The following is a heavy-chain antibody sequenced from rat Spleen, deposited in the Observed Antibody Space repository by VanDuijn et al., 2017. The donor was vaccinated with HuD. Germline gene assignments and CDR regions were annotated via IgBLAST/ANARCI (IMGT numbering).Heavy chain of an antibody. Sequence: EVQLAESGGGLIQPGRSLKLSCAASGFIFSDYGMAWVRQAPKKGLEWVATINYEGSKTYHRDSVKGRFTISRDNAKSTLFLQMDSLRSEDTATYYCGRRDYGGYGDYWGQGVMVTVSS. CDR3: GRRDYGGYGDY. D-gene: IGHD1-11*01. CDR2: INYEGSKT. CDR1: GFIFSDYG. J-gene: IGHJ2*01. V-gene: IGHV5-17*01.